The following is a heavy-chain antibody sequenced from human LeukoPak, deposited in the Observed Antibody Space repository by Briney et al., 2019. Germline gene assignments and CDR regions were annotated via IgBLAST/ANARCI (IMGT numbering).Heavy chain of an antibody. CDR1: GLTFGDSS. CDR3: TTSLKSRVFIYVY. CDR2: IKSEAYGGTT. Sequence: GGSVRLSCTASGLTFGDSSMSWVRQAPGKGLEGVGFIKSEAYGGTTEYAASAKGRFTISRDDSKSIAYLQMNSLQTDDTAVYYCTTSLKSRVFIYVYWGQGTLVTVSS. V-gene: IGHV3-49*04. J-gene: IGHJ4*02. D-gene: IGHD5-18*01.